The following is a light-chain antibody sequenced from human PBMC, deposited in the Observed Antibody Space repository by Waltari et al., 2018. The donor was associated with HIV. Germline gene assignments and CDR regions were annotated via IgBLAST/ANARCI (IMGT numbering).Light chain of an antibody. Sequence: YNYVSWYQQYPGKAPKLMIYDVSNRPSGVSNRFSGSKSGNTTSLTISGLQAEDEADYYCSSYTSTYVFGTGTKVTVL. J-gene: IGLJ1*01. V-gene: IGLV2-14*04. CDR3: SSYTSTYV. CDR2: DVS. CDR1: YNY.